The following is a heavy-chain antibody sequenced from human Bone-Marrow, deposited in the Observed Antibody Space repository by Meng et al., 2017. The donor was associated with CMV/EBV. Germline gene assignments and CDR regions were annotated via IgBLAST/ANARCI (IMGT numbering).Heavy chain of an antibody. J-gene: IGHJ4*02. CDR1: GGSISSSSYY. CDR3: ARAYCSSTSCSDY. D-gene: IGHD2-2*01. CDR2: IYYSGSI. V-gene: IGHV4-39*07. Sequence: SETLSLTCTVSGGSISSSSYYWGWIRQPPGKGLEWIGSIYYSGSIYYNPSLKSRVTISVDTSKNQFSLKLSSVTAADTAVYYCARAYCSSTSCSDYWGQGTLVTVSS.